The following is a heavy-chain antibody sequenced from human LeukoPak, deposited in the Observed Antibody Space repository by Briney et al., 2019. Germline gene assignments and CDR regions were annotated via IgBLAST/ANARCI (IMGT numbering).Heavy chain of an antibody. CDR2: INPNSGGT. J-gene: IGHJ3*02. V-gene: IGHV1-2*02. CDR3: ASVHYDYVWGSYPYAFDI. CDR1: GYTFTSYY. Sequence: ASVKVSCKASGYTFTSYYMHWVRQAPGQGLEWMGWINPNSGGTNYAQKFQGRVTMTRDTSISTAYMELSRLRSDDTAVYYCASVHYDYVWGSYPYAFDIWGQGTMVTVSS. D-gene: IGHD3-16*01.